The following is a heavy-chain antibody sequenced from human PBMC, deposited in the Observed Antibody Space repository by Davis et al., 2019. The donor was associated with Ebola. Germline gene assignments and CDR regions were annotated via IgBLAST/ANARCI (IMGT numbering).Heavy chain of an antibody. CDR1: GFTFSSYS. CDR3: ARDKTGYSSSWYEDGYGVDV. Sequence: GESLKISCAASGFTFSSYSMNWVRQAPGKGLEWVSRINSYGSSTSYADSVKGRFTISRDNAKNTLYLQMNSLRAEDTAVYYCARDKTGYSSSWYEDGYGVDVWGKGTTVTVSS. D-gene: IGHD6-13*01. V-gene: IGHV3-74*01. J-gene: IGHJ6*04. CDR2: INSYGSST.